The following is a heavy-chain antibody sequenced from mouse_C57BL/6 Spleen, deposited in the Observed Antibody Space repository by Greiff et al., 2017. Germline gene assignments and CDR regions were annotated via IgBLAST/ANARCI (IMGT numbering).Heavy chain of an antibody. V-gene: IGHV1-82*01. J-gene: IGHJ4*01. Sequence: VQLQQSGPELVKPGASVKISCKASGYAFSSSWMNWVKQRPGKGLEWIGRIYPGDGDTNYNGKFKGKATLTADKSSRTAYMQLSSLTSEDSAVYFCARGLRVYYAMDYWGQGTSVTVSS. CDR2: IYPGDGDT. D-gene: IGHD2-4*01. CDR1: GYAFSSSW. CDR3: ARGLRVYYAMDY.